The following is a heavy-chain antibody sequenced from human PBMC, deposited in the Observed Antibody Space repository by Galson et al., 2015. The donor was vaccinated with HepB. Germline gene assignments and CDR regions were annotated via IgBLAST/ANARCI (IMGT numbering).Heavy chain of an antibody. D-gene: IGHD3-22*01. V-gene: IGHV3-74*01. Sequence: SLRLPCAASGFTFSSYWLHWVRQAPGKGLVWVSRFNSDGSSKSYADSVKGRFTISRDNAKNTLYLQMNSLRAEDTAVYYCAREADSSGYFLSHRKEFDPWGQGTLVTVSS. CDR2: FNSDGSSK. CDR1: GFTFSSYW. J-gene: IGHJ5*02. CDR3: AREADSSGYFLSHRKEFDP.